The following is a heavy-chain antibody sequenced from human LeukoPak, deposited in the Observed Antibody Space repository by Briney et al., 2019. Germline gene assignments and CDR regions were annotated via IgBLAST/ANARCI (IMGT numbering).Heavy chain of an antibody. V-gene: IGHV3-43D*03. CDR1: GFTFDDYA. D-gene: IGHD6-19*01. J-gene: IGHJ4*02. CDR3: AKDIGEGSGWYSSPRRYFDY. CDR2: ISWDGGST. Sequence: TGGSLRLSCAASGFTFDDYAMHWVRQAPGKGLGWVSLISWDGGSTYYADSVKGRFTISRDNSKNSLYLQMNSLRAEDTALYYCAKDIGEGSGWYSSPRRYFDYWGQGTLVTVSS.